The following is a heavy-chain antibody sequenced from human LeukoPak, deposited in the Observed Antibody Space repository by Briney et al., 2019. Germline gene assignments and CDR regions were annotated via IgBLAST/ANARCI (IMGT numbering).Heavy chain of an antibody. V-gene: IGHV4-30-4*01. J-gene: IGHJ4*02. CDR1: GGSIDTGGYY. Sequence: PSETLSLTFTASGGSIDTGGYYWTWVRQPPGKDLEWIGYIYHNESRYYNPSLRSRVTISLDMSKNQFFLELSSVTAADTAVYFCARLAVATGYDFPWGENPDYWGQGTLVTVSS. D-gene: IGHD5-12*01. CDR2: IYHNESR. CDR3: ARLAVATGYDFPWGENPDY.